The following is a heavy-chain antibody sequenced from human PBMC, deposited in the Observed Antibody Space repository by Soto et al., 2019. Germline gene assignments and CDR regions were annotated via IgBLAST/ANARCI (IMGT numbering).Heavy chain of an antibody. CDR3: AIARYSSSPGMDV. Sequence: GESLKISCEGSGYIFTTYWIAWVRQMPGRGLEWMGIIYPGDSDTRYSPSFQGQVTISADKPINTAYLQWSSLKASDTAMYYCAIARYSSSPGMDVWGQGTTVTVSS. CDR2: IYPGDSDT. CDR1: GYIFTTYW. J-gene: IGHJ6*02. D-gene: IGHD6-6*01. V-gene: IGHV5-51*01.